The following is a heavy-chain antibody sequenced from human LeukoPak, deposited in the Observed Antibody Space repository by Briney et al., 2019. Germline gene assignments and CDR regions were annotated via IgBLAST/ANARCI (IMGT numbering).Heavy chain of an antibody. Sequence: ASVKVSCKASGYTFTGYYMHWVRQAPGQGLERMGWINPNSGGTNYAQKFQGRVTMTRDTSISTAYMELSRLRSDDTAVYYCASVLPGSSGYYYLSWGQGTLVTVSS. CDR3: ASVLPGSSGYYYLS. J-gene: IGHJ5*02. CDR2: INPNSGGT. D-gene: IGHD3-22*01. CDR1: GYTFTGYY. V-gene: IGHV1-2*02.